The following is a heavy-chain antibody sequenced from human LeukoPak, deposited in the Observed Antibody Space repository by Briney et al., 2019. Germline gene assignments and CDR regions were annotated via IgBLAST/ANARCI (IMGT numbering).Heavy chain of an antibody. CDR3: TRDALFGSGRTHLDF. V-gene: IGHV3-7*04. Sequence: GGSLRLSCAASEFTFNRYWMSWVRQAPGKGLEWVANIKHDGSEAHYVDSVKGRFTISRDNAKNSLSLQMNSLNVDDAGVYFCTRDALFGSGRTHLDFWSQGTLVSVSS. J-gene: IGHJ4*02. D-gene: IGHD3-10*01. CDR1: EFTFNRYW. CDR2: IKHDGSEA.